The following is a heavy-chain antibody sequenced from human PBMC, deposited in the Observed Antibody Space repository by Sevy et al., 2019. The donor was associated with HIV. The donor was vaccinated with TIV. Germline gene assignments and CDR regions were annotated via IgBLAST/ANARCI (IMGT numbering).Heavy chain of an antibody. D-gene: IGHD6-19*01. CDR2: IWYDGSNK. V-gene: IGHV3-33*01. CDR3: AREALPGIAVAGLYFDY. J-gene: IGHJ4*02. CDR1: GFTFSSYG. Sequence: GGSLRLSCAASGFTFSSYGMHWVRQAPGKGLEWVAVIWYDGSNKYYADYVKGRFTISRDNSKNTLYLQMNSLRAEDTAVYYCAREALPGIAVAGLYFDYWGQGTLVTVSS.